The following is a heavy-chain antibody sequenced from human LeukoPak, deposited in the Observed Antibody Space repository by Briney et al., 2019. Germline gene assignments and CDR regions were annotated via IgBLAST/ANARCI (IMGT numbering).Heavy chain of an antibody. D-gene: IGHD5-18*01. Sequence: GGSLRLSCAASGFTLSSYSMNWVRQAPGKGLEWVSYISSSSSSIYYADSVKGRFTISRDNAKNSLYPQMNSLRDEDTAVYYCARYSYGRPIDYWGQGTLVTVSS. CDR3: ARYSYGRPIDY. V-gene: IGHV3-48*02. CDR2: ISSSSSSI. CDR1: GFTLSSYS. J-gene: IGHJ4*02.